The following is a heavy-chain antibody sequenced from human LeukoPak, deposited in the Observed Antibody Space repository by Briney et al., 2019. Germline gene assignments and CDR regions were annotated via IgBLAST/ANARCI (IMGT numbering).Heavy chain of an antibody. CDR1: GYTFPGYY. D-gene: IGHD5-12*01. J-gene: IGHJ6*03. CDR3: ARDKIGYGYMDV. V-gene: IGHV1-3*03. CDR2: INAANGNT. Sequence: GASVKVSCKASGYTFPGYYMHWVRQAPGQRLEWMGWINAANGNTKYSQEFQGRVTITRDTSASTAYMELSSLRSEDMAVYYCARDKIGYGYMDVWGKGTTVTVSS.